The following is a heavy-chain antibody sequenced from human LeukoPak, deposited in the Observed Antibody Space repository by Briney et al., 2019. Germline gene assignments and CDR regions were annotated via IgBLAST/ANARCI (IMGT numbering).Heavy chain of an antibody. J-gene: IGHJ4*02. CDR3: ARGTGYSSGY. CDR2: ISTSGTT. CDR1: GGSISTYF. Sequence: SETLSLTCTVSGGSISTYFWIWIRQPAGKGLEWIGRISTSGTTNYNPSLMSRVTMSVDASKNQFSLNLSSVTAADTAVYYCARGTGYSSGYWGQGTLVTVSS. V-gene: IGHV4-4*07. D-gene: IGHD5-18*01.